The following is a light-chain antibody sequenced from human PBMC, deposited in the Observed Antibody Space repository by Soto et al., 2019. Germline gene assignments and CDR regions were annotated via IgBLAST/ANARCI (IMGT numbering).Light chain of an antibody. J-gene: IGKJ1*01. CDR2: GAS. V-gene: IGKV3-20*01. CDR3: QQYGSSPTT. CDR1: QSVSSSS. Sequence: EIVLTQSPGPLSLPRGARATLSCRASQSVSSSSLAWYQHKPGQAPRLLSYGASSRATGIPDRFSGSGSVTDFTLTISRLEPEDFAVYYCQQYGSSPTTFGQGTKVDIK.